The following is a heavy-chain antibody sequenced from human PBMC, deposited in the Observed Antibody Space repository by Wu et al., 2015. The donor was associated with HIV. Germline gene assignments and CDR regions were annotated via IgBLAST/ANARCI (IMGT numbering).Heavy chain of an antibody. D-gene: IGHD1-26*01. J-gene: IGHJ2*01. CDR3: ARDADGIVGAKIGRYFDV. Sequence: QVQLVQSGAEVKKPGASVKVSCKASGYTFTGYYMHWVRQAPGQGLEWMGWINTYSGDTKYAQKFQGRVTLTTDTSTRTAYMELRSLRSDDTAVYYCARDADGIVGAKIGRYFDVWGRGSLVRVSS. CDR1: GYTFTGYY. V-gene: IGHV1-2*02. CDR2: INTYSGDT.